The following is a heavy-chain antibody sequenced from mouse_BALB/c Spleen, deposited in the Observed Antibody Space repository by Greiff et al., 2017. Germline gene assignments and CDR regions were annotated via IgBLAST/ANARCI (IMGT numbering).Heavy chain of an antibody. J-gene: IGHJ3*01. CDR2: ISSGGSYT. D-gene: IGHD2-1*01. CDR3: ARLDGNYWFAY. V-gene: IGHV5-6*01. Sequence: EVKVVESGGDLVKPGGSLKLSCAASGFTFSSYGMSWVRQTLDKRLEWVATISSGGSYTYYPDSVKGRFTISRDNAKNTLYLQMSSLKSEDTAMYYCARLDGNYWFAYWGQGTLVTVSA. CDR1: GFTFSSYG.